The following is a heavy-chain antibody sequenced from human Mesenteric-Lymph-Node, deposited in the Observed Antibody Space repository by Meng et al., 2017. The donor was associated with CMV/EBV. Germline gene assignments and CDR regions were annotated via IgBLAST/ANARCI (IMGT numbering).Heavy chain of an antibody. Sequence: GGSLRLSCAASGFTFSSYWMHWVRQAPGKGLVWVSRINSDGRSTNYADSVKGRFTISRDNAKNTLYLQMNSLRAEDTAVYYCGREGYSGYVAYFDYWGQGTLVTVSS. CDR1: GFTFSSYW. CDR2: INSDGRST. CDR3: GREGYSGYVAYFDY. V-gene: IGHV3-74*01. J-gene: IGHJ4*02. D-gene: IGHD5-12*01.